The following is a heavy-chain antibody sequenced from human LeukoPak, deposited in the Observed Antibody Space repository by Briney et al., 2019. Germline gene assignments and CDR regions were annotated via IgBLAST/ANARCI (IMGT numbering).Heavy chain of an antibody. Sequence: GGSLRLSRAASGFTFSSYAMSWVRQALGKGLEWVSAISGSGGSTYYADSVKGRFSISRDNAENSLYLQMNSLRVEDTAVYYCAREYWYFDLWGRGTLVTVSS. CDR3: AREYWYFDL. V-gene: IGHV3-23*01. CDR2: ISGSGGST. J-gene: IGHJ2*01. CDR1: GFTFSSYA.